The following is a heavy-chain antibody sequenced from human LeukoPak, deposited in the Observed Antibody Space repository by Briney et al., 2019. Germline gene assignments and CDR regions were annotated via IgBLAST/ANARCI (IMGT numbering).Heavy chain of an antibody. Sequence: LPGGSLRLSCAASGFTFSSYAMSWVRQAPGKGLEWVSAICGSGGSTYYADSVKGRFTISRDNSKNTLYLQMNSLRAEDTAVYYCAKGRIAAAGTHSDYWGQGTLVAVSS. CDR3: AKGRIAAAGTHSDY. V-gene: IGHV3-23*01. J-gene: IGHJ4*02. CDR1: GFTFSSYA. CDR2: ICGSGGST. D-gene: IGHD6-13*01.